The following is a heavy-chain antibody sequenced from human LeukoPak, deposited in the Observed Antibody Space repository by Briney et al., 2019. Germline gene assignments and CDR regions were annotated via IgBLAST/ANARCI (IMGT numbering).Heavy chain of an antibody. CDR1: GFTFSTYW. D-gene: IGHD6-13*01. J-gene: IGHJ4*02. V-gene: IGHV3-74*01. Sequence: GGSLRLSCAASGFTFSTYWMHWVRQAPGKGLVWVSRSDTDGRSPSYADSVKDRFTISRDNSKNTLYLQMNSLRAEDTAVYYCARDPSGRAAAGRGDYWGQETLVTVSS. CDR2: SDTDGRSP. CDR3: ARDPSGRAAAGRGDY.